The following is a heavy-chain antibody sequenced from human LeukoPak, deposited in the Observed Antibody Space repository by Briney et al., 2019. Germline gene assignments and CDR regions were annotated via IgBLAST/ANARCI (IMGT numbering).Heavy chain of an antibody. D-gene: IGHD4-23*01. V-gene: IGHV1-2*06. Sequence: GASVKVSCKASGYTFTGYYMHWVRQATGQGLEWMGRINPNSGGTNYAQKFQGRVTMTRDTSISTAYMELSRLRSDDTAVYYCARAPRVVTMFSLPTSDYWGQGTLVTVSS. J-gene: IGHJ4*02. CDR1: GYTFTGYY. CDR3: ARAPRVVTMFSLPTSDY. CDR2: INPNSGGT.